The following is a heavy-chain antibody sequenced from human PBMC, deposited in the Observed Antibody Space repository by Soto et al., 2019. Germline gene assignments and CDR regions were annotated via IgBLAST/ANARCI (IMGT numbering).Heavy chain of an antibody. J-gene: IGHJ4*02. D-gene: IGHD4-17*01. CDR3: ARDLSEEKYGEQSRQAPWFDY. CDR1: GGTFSSYA. Sequence: QVQLVQSGAAVKKPGSSVKVSCKASGGTFSSYAISWVRQAPGQGLEWMGGIIPIFGTANYAQKFQGRVPITADESRSTAHMERSSLRSEDTAVYYCARDLSEEKYGEQSRQAPWFDYWGQGTLGAVSS. V-gene: IGHV1-69*12. CDR2: IIPIFGTA.